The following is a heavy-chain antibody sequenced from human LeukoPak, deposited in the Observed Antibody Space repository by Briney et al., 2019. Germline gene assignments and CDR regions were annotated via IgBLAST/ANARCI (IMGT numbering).Heavy chain of an antibody. CDR2: ISYDGSNK. J-gene: IGHJ4*02. CDR3: AREHTTYLATSTHRPSY. V-gene: IGHV3-30*04. CDR1: GFTFSSYA. Sequence: GRSLRLSCAASGFTFSSYAMHWVRQAPGRGLEWVSVISYDGSNKYYTDSVKGRFTISRDDSKNTLYLQMNSLRAEDTAVYYCAREHTTYLATSTHRPSYWGQGTLVTVSS. D-gene: IGHD5-12*01.